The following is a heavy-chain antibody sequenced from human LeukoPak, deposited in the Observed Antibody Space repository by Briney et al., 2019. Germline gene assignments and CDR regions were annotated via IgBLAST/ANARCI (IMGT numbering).Heavy chain of an antibody. CDR1: GFTFSSYW. D-gene: IGHD3-3*01. CDR3: ARTDFWSGYYTGY. Sequence: SGGSLRLSCAASGFTFSSYWMSWVRQALGKGLEWVANIKQDGSEKYYVDSVKGRFTISRDNAKNSLYLQMNSLRAEDTAVYYCARTDFWSGYYTGYWGQGTLVTVSS. V-gene: IGHV3-7*01. CDR2: IKQDGSEK. J-gene: IGHJ4*02.